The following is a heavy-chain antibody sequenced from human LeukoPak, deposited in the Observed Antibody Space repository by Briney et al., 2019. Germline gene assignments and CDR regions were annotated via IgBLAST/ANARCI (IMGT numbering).Heavy chain of an antibody. CDR3: ARMGVVAAAAHLDYYGMDV. V-gene: IGHV4-34*01. Sequence: SETLSLTCAVYGGSFRGYYWSWIRQPPGKGLEWIGEINHSGSTNYNPSLKSRVTISVDTSKNQFSLKLSSVTAADTAVYYCARMGVVAAAAHLDYYGMDVWGQGTTVTVSS. J-gene: IGHJ6*02. CDR2: INHSGST. CDR1: GGSFRGYY. D-gene: IGHD6-13*01.